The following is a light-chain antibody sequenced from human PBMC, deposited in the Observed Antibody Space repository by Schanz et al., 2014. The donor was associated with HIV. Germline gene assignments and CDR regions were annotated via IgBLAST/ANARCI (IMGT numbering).Light chain of an antibody. CDR3: QQRSNWLT. CDR2: GAS. Sequence: EIVLTQSPGTLSLSPGERATLSCRASQSVSSSYLAWYQQKPGQAPRLLIYGASRRATGIPDRFSGSGSGTDFTLTISSLEPEDFAVYYCQQRSNWLTFGGGTKVEIK. V-gene: IGKV3D-20*02. CDR1: QSVSSSY. J-gene: IGKJ4*01.